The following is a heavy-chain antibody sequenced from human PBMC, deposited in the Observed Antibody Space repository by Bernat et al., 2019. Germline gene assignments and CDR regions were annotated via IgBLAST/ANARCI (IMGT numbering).Heavy chain of an antibody. CDR3: TTGVITFGGVIADAFDI. D-gene: IGHD3-16*02. J-gene: IGHJ3*02. CDR1: GFTFSNAW. CDR2: IKSKTDGGTT. V-gene: IGHV3-15*01. Sequence: EVQLVESGGGLVQPGGSLRLSCAASGFTFSNAWMSWVRQAPGKGLEWVGRIKSKTDGGTTDYAAPVKGRFTISRDDSKNTLYLQMNSLKTEDTAVYYCTTGVITFGGVIADAFDIWGQGTMVTVSS.